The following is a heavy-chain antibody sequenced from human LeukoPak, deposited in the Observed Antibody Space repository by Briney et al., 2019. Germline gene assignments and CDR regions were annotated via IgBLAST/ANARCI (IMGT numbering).Heavy chain of an antibody. CDR1: GFIFSTYS. V-gene: IGHV3-21*01. CDR2: ISTSSYYI. D-gene: IGHD1-26*01. CDR3: ARESGSYDY. J-gene: IGHJ4*02. Sequence: PGGSLRLSCAASGFIFSTYSMTWVRQAPGKGLEWVSSISTSSYYIYYADSVKGRFTISRDNAKDSLYLQMSSLRAEDTAVYYCARESGSYDYWGQGTLVTVSS.